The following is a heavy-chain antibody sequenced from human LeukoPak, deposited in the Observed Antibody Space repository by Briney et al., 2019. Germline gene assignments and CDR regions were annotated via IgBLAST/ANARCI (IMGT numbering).Heavy chain of an antibody. CDR2: INIDGSTT. V-gene: IGHV3-74*03. CDR1: GFAFSSYW. Sequence: GGSLRLPCAASGFAFSSYWMHWVRQVPGKGLVWVSRINIDGSTTTYADSVKGRFTISRDNAKNTLYLQMNSLRAEDTALYYCARVGGPGWYGYWGQGTLVTVSS. D-gene: IGHD6-19*01. CDR3: ARVGGPGWYGY. J-gene: IGHJ4*02.